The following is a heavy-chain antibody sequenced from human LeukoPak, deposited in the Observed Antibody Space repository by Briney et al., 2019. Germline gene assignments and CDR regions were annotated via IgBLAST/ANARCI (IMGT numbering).Heavy chain of an antibody. J-gene: IGHJ6*02. V-gene: IGHV3-30*18. CDR1: GLTFSSYG. Sequence: GGSLRLSCAASGLTFSSYGMHWVRQAPGKGLEWVAVISYDGSNKYYTDSVKGRFTISRDNSKNTLYLQMNSLRAEDTAVYYCANSRSPVPAAIYFSDGMDVWGQGTTVTVSS. CDR2: ISYDGSNK. CDR3: ANSRSPVPAAIYFSDGMDV. D-gene: IGHD2-2*02.